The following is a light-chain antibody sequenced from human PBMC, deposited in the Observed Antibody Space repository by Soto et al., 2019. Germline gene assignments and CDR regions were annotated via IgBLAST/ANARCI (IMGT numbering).Light chain of an antibody. V-gene: IGKV1-5*03. CDR2: KAS. Sequence: DIQMTQSPSTLSASVGDRVTITCRASQSINTWLAWYQQKLGKAPNLLIYKASSLRSGVPSRFSGSGSGTEFTLTISSLQPDDFATYYCQQYDSYSSRSFAQGTKLAIK. CDR3: QQYDSYSSRS. J-gene: IGKJ2*01. CDR1: QSINTW.